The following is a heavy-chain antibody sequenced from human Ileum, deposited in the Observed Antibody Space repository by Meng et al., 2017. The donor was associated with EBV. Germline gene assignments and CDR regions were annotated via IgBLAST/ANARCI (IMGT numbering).Heavy chain of an antibody. D-gene: IGHD3-10*01. CDR2: VYHDGAT. CDR3: ARSSPIVRGLDY. V-gene: IGHV4-4*02. J-gene: IGHJ4*02. CDR1: GDSVSGSDW. Sequence: VEVQGAGPGRVKPSGTLSLPCAVSGDSVSGSDWWSWVRQPPGKGLEWIGEVYHDGATNYHPSLKSRVTISLDKSKNEVNLHLNSLTAADTAVYFCARSSPIVRGLDYWGQGTLVTVSS.